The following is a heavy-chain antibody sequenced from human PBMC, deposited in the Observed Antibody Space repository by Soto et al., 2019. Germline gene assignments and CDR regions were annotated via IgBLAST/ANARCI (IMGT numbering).Heavy chain of an antibody. CDR2: IDNDGSAT. CDR1: GFTFNIYW. V-gene: IGHV3-74*01. CDR3: ARDNWNSY. J-gene: IGHJ4*02. D-gene: IGHD1-1*01. Sequence: PVGSLRLSCVASGFTFNIYWMHWVRQAPGKGLEWVSRIDNDGSATTYADSVKGRFTISRDNAKNTLFLQMNTLRVDDTAVYYCARDNWNSYWGQGTLVTVSS.